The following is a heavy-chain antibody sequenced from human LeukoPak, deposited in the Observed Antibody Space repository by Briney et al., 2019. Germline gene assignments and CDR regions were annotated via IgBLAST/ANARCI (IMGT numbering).Heavy chain of an antibody. J-gene: IGHJ4*02. CDR2: ISGSGGST. Sequence: GGSLRLSCGASGFTFSSYAMSWVRQAPGKGLEWVSAISGSGGSTYYADSVKGRFTISRDNSKNTLYLQMNSLRAEDTAVYYCAKLGVPKTYKQQQRGTYYFDYWGQGTLVTVSS. D-gene: IGHD6-13*01. CDR3: AKLGVPKTYKQQQRGTYYFDY. CDR1: GFTFSSYA. V-gene: IGHV3-23*01.